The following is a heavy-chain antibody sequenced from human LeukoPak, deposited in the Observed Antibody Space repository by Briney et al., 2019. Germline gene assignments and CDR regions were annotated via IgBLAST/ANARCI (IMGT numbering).Heavy chain of an antibody. CDR1: GFTFSSYA. V-gene: IGHV3-9*01. CDR3: AKDMGSRGCCSGGSCYPYFFDY. CDR2: ISWNSGSI. D-gene: IGHD2-15*01. Sequence: GGSLRLSCAASGFTFSSYAMSWVRQAPGKGLEWVSGISWNSGSIGYADSVKGRFTISRDNAKNSLYLQMNSLRAEDTALYYCAKDMGSRGCCSGGSCYPYFFDYWGQGTLVTVSS. J-gene: IGHJ4*02.